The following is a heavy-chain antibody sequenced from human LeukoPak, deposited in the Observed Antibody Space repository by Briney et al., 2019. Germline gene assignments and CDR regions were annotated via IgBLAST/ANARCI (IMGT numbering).Heavy chain of an antibody. CDR3: AKPTDYIGGWYSSFVDY. Sequence: GGSLRLSCAASGFTFSSYAMHWVRQAPGKGLEWVAVISYDGSNKYYGDSVKGRFTISRDNSKNTLYLQMNSLRVEDTAVYYCAKPTDYIGGWYSSFVDYWGQGTLVTVSS. V-gene: IGHV3-30*18. CDR1: GFTFSSYA. CDR2: ISYDGSNK. J-gene: IGHJ4*02. D-gene: IGHD6-19*01.